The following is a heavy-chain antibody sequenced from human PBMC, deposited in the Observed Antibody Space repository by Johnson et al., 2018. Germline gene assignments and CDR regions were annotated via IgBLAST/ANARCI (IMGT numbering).Heavy chain of an antibody. CDR3: WGDLENWGRLGMDV. CDR2: LWYDGTTQ. Sequence: QVPLVQSGGGVVQPGRSLRLSCAASGFTFTSSGMHWVRQAPGTGLAWVAVLWYDGTTQYSADSVKGRFTISRDKSRNTLYLQMNSLMAEDTAVYYCWGDLENWGRLGMDVWGQGTTVTVSS. J-gene: IGHJ6*02. D-gene: IGHD7-27*01. CDR1: GFTFTSSG. V-gene: IGHV3-33*01.